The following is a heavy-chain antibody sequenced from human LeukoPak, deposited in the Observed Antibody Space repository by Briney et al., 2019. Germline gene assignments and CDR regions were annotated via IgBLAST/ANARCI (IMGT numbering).Heavy chain of an antibody. D-gene: IGHD6-13*01. Sequence: SETLSLTCTVSGGSISSYYWGWIRQPPGKGLEWIGSIYYSGSTYHNPSLKSRVTISVDTSKNQFSLKLSSVTAADTAVYYCARVKAAAGFFDYWGQGTLVTVSS. CDR1: GGSISSYY. CDR2: IYYSGST. V-gene: IGHV4-39*07. J-gene: IGHJ4*02. CDR3: ARVKAAAGFFDY.